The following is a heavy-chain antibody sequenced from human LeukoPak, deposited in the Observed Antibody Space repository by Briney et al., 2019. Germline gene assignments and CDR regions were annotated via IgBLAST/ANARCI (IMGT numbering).Heavy chain of an antibody. V-gene: IGHV3-48*01. CDR3: ARDTDY. CDR1: GFTVSSNS. J-gene: IGHJ4*02. Sequence: GGSLRLSCTVSGFTVSSNSMNWVRQAPGKGLEWVSYISSSSSTIYYADSVKGRFTISRDNAKNSLYLQMNSLRAEDTAVYYCARDTDYWGQGTLVTVSS. CDR2: ISSSSSTI.